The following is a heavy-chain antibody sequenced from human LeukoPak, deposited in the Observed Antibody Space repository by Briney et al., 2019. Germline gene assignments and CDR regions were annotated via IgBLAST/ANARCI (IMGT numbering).Heavy chain of an antibody. CDR1: GGSISSSSYY. CDR2: IYYSGST. J-gene: IGHJ5*02. D-gene: IGHD4/OR15-4a*01. Sequence: PSETLSLTCTVSGGSISSSSYYWGWIRQPPGKGLEWIGSIYYSGSTYYNPSLKSRVTISVDTSKNQFSLKLSSVTAADTAVYYCARGTARLWCRFDPWGQGTLVTVSS. V-gene: IGHV4-39*01. CDR3: ARGTARLWCRFDP.